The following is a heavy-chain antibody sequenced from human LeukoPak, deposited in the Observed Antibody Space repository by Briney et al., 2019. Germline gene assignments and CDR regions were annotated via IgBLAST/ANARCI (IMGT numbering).Heavy chain of an antibody. CDR3: ARDRRDGYNYPYYYYYMDV. V-gene: IGHV3-21*01. Sequence: GGSLRLSCAASGFTFNRYNMNWVRQAPGKGLEWVSSISSSSSYIYYADSVKGRFTISRDNAKNSLYLQMNSLRAEDTAVYYCARDRRDGYNYPYYYYYMDVWGKGTTVTISS. CDR1: GFTFNRYN. CDR2: ISSSSSYI. D-gene: IGHD5-24*01. J-gene: IGHJ6*03.